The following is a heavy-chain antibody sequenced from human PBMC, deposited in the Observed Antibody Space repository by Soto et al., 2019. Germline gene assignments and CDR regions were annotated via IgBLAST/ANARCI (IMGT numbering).Heavy chain of an antibody. Sequence: QVQLQESGPGQVKPSQTLSLTCVVSGVSLNNDDYYWTWIRRPPGKGLEWIGYISNNGDTSYNPSLKGRVTILADRSNNQFSLNLHSLTAADTAVYYCARATSYCGRTTCYPFDYWGKGILVTVSS. CDR3: ARATSYCGRTTCYPFDY. D-gene: IGHD2-2*01. CDR1: GVSLNNDDYY. V-gene: IGHV4-30-4*01. CDR2: ISNNGDT. J-gene: IGHJ4*02.